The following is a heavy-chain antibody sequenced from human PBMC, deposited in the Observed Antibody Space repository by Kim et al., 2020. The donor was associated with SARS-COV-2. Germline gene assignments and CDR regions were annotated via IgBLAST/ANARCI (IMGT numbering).Heavy chain of an antibody. Sequence: GGSLRLSCAASGFILSSYNMNWVRQAPGKGLEWVSAVSSSGSYINYADSVKGRFTISRDNAKNSLYLQMNSLRAEDTAVYYCARGGSWLPYNDNWGQGTLVTVSS. CDR1: GFILSSYN. CDR3: ARGGSWLPYNDN. D-gene: IGHD5-12*01. V-gene: IGHV3-21*04. J-gene: IGHJ4*02. CDR2: VSSSGSYI.